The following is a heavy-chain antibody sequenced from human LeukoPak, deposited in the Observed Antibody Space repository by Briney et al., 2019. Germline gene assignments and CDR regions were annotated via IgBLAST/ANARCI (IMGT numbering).Heavy chain of an antibody. CDR3: ARAYSSSHDDP. Sequence: ASVKFSCKASGYTFTSYGISWVRQAPGQGLERMGWISAYNGNTNYAQKLQGRVTVTTDTSTSTAYMELRSLRSDDTAVYYCARAYSSSHDDPWGQGTLVTVSS. CDR2: ISAYNGNT. V-gene: IGHV1-18*01. CDR1: GYTFTSYG. D-gene: IGHD6-13*01. J-gene: IGHJ5*02.